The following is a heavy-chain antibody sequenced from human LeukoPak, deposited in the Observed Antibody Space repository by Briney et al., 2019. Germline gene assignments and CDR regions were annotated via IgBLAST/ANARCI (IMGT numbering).Heavy chain of an antibody. V-gene: IGHV4-59*01. Sequence: IPSETLSLTCAVYGGSFSGYYWSWIRQPPGKGLEWIGYMYYSGSTNYNPSLKSRVTISVDTSKNQFSLKLSSVTAADTAVYYCASSRWRYGSVDYWGQGTLVTVSS. CDR3: ASSRWRYGSVDY. CDR2: MYYSGST. D-gene: IGHD3-10*01. J-gene: IGHJ4*02. CDR1: GGSFSGYY.